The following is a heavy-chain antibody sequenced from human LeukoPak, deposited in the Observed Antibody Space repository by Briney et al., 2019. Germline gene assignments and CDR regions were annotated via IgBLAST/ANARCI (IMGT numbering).Heavy chain of an antibody. D-gene: IGHD4-11*01. V-gene: IGHV1-2*02. Sequence: ASVKVSCKASGYTFTDYYMHWVRQAPGQGLEWMGWINPNSGGTNYAQKFQGRVTITRDTSISTAYMELSRLRSDDTAVYYCASAENGDVATTGAFDIWGQGTMVTVSS. CDR2: INPNSGGT. CDR3: ASAENGDVATTGAFDI. CDR1: GYTFTDYY. J-gene: IGHJ3*02.